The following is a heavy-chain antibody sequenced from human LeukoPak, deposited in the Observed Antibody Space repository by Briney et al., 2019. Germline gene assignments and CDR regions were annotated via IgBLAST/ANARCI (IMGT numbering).Heavy chain of an antibody. CDR3: ARDRSYGSGNHFDY. CDR1: GFTFDDYA. J-gene: IGHJ4*02. Sequence: GRSLRLSCAASGFTFDDYAMHWVRQAPGKGLEWVSGVSWNSGSIGYADSVKGRFTISRDNAKNSLCLQMNSLRAEDTASYYCARDRSYGSGNHFDYWGQGTLVTVSS. V-gene: IGHV3-9*01. CDR2: VSWNSGSI. D-gene: IGHD3-10*01.